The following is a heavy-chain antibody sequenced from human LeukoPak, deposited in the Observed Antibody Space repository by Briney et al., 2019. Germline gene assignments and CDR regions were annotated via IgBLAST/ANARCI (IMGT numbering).Heavy chain of an antibody. CDR1: GGSFSGYY. CDR2: INHSGST. D-gene: IGHD3-9*01. Sequence: NPSETLSLTCAVYGGSFSGYYWNWIRQPPGKGLEWIGEINHSGSTKYNPSLKSRVTISLDTSKNQFSLKLSSVTAADTAIYYCARQGYDILTGYIDAFDIWGQGTLVTVSS. CDR3: ARQGYDILTGYIDAFDI. V-gene: IGHV4-34*01. J-gene: IGHJ3*02.